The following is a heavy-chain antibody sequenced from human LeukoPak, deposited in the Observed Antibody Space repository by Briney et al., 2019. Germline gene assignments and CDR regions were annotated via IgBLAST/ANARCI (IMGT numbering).Heavy chain of an antibody. J-gene: IGHJ3*02. Sequence: GASVKVSCKASGYTFTNYGFSWVRQAPGQGLEWMGWISADNDNTEYAQKFQGRVTMTTDTSTTTTYMELRSLRSDDTAVYFCARDQNTYYYDTTGYDAFDIWGQGTMVTVSS. V-gene: IGHV1-18*01. CDR3: ARDQNTYYYDTTGYDAFDI. D-gene: IGHD3-22*01. CDR1: GYTFTNYG. CDR2: ISADNDNT.